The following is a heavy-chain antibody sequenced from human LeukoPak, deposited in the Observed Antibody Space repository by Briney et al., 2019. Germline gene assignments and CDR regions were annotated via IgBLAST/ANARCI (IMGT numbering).Heavy chain of an antibody. CDR1: GYTFTNYT. D-gene: IGHD3-22*01. V-gene: IGHV7-4-1*02. J-gene: IGHJ4*02. Sequence: ASVKVSCKASGYTFTNYTINWVRLAPGQGLEWMGWIDTNTGNPTYAQGFTGRFVFSLDPSVTTTYLQISSLKAEDTAVYYCTRGRDTTGYFVYWGQGTLVTVSS. CDR3: TRGRDTTGYFVY. CDR2: IDTNTGNP.